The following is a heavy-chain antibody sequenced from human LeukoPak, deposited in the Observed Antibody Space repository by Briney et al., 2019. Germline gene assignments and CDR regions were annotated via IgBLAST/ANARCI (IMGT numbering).Heavy chain of an antibody. Sequence: GGSLRLSRAASGFTFNIYAMSWVRQAPEKGLEWVSAISETSRKTYYADPVKGRFTISRDNSKNTLYLQMNDLRDEDTAVYYCVQEARRDGYKLAPVAEHWGQGTLVTVSS. CDR3: VQEARRDGYKLAPVAEH. CDR2: ISETSRKT. D-gene: IGHD5-24*01. V-gene: IGHV3-23*01. CDR1: GFTFNIYA. J-gene: IGHJ1*01.